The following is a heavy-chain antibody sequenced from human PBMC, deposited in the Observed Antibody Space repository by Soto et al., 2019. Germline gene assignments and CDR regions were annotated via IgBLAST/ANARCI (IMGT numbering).Heavy chain of an antibody. CDR3: AREASKYSGMDV. D-gene: IGHD2-21*01. J-gene: IGHJ6*02. Sequence: ASVKVSCKASGYTFTNYYMHWVRQAPGQGLEWMGVINPSGGSTTYAQKFQGRVTMTRDTSTSAVYMELSSLISEDTTEYYCAREASKYSGMDVWGQGTTVTVSS. V-gene: IGHV1-46*01. CDR1: GYTFTNYY. CDR2: INPSGGST.